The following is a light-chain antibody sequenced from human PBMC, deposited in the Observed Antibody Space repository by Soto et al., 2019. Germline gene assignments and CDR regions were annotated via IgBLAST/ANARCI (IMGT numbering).Light chain of an antibody. CDR1: QSVSSSY. CDR2: GAS. Sequence: EIVLTQSPGTLSLSPGERATLSCRASQSVSSSYLAWYQQKPGQAPRLLIYGASSRATGIPDRFSGSGSGTDFTITISSLEPEDCAVYYCQQYGSSPYTFGQVTKLELK. J-gene: IGKJ2*01. CDR3: QQYGSSPYT. V-gene: IGKV3-20*01.